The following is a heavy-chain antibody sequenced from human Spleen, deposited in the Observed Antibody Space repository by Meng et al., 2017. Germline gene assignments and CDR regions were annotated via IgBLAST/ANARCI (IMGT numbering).Heavy chain of an antibody. J-gene: IGHJ4*02. V-gene: IGHV4-34*01. D-gene: IGHD4-11*01. CDR3: ARGPTTMAHDFDY. Sequence: PGQSQLSAPPSLTCVLSVGRCSDYDRSWSRQPPGKGLEWIGEIKHSGRTKYNPSLESRATIPVDTSQNNLSLKLSSVTAADSAVYYCARGPTTMAHDFDYWGQGTLVTVSS. CDR1: VGRCSDYD. CDR2: IKHSGRT.